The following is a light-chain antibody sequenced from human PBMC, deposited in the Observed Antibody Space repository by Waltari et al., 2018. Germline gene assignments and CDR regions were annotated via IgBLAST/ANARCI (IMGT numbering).Light chain of an antibody. CDR3: QSYDSSLSGWV. J-gene: IGLJ3*02. V-gene: IGLV1-40*01. CDR1: SSNLGAGYD. Sequence: QSVLTQPPSVSGAPGQRVTISCTGSSSNLGAGYDVHWYQHLPGTAPKLLIHGNNNRPSGVPDRFSGSRSGTSASLAITGLQAEDEADYYCQSYDSSLSGWVFGGGTKLTVL. CDR2: GNN.